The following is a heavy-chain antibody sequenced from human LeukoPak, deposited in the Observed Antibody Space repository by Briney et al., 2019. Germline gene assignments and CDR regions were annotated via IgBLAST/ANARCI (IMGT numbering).Heavy chain of an antibody. CDR1: GGTFSSYA. CDR2: IIPIFGTA. Sequence: GASVKVSCKASGGTFSSYAISWVRQAPGQGLEWMGGIIPIFGTANYAQKFQGRVTITADESTSTAYMELNSLRSEDTAVYYCAKRGHSYGDFDYWGQGTLVTVSP. V-gene: IGHV1-69*01. J-gene: IGHJ4*02. CDR3: AKRGHSYGDFDY. D-gene: IGHD5-18*01.